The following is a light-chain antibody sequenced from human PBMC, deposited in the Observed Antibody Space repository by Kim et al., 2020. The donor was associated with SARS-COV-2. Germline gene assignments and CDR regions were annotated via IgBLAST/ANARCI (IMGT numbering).Light chain of an antibody. CDR3: HQYDSSSRA. Sequence: SNLAWYQQKPGQAPRLLIHGASSRATGTPDRFSGSGSGTDFTLTISRLETEDSAVYYCHQYDSSSRAFGGGTKLEIK. V-gene: IGKV3-20*01. CDR2: GAS. J-gene: IGKJ4*01. CDR1: SN.